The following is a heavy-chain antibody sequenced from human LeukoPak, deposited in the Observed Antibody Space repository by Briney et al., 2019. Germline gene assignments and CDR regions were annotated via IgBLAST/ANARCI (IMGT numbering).Heavy chain of an antibody. CDR3: AKDIGSYSSGCRD. CDR2: ISWNSGSI. D-gene: IGHD6-19*01. CDR1: GFTFDDYA. Sequence: GGSLRLSCAASGFTFDDYAMHWARQAPGKGLEWVSGISWNSGSIGYADSVKGRFTISRDNAKNSLYLQMNSLRAEDTALYYCAKDIGSYSSGCRDWGQGTLVTVSS. V-gene: IGHV3-9*01. J-gene: IGHJ4*02.